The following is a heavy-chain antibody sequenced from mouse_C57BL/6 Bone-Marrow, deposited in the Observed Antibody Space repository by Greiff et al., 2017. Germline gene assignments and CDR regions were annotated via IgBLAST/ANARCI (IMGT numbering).Heavy chain of an antibody. CDR2: IDPNSGGT. Sequence: VQLQPPGAELVKPGASVKLSCKASCYTFTSYWMHWVKQRPGRGLEWIGRIDPNSGGTKYNEKFKSKATLTVDKPSSTAYMQLSSLTSEDSAVYYCARIGGLRRRDWYFDVWGTGTTVTVSS. V-gene: IGHV1-72*01. D-gene: IGHD2-4*01. CDR1: CYTFTSYW. J-gene: IGHJ1*03. CDR3: ARIGGLRRRDWYFDV.